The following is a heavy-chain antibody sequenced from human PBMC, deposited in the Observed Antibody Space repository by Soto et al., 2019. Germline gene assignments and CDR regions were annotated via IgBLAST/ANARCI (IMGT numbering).Heavy chain of an antibody. Sequence: HPGGSLRLSCAASGFTFSSYAMHWVRQAPGKGLEWVAVISYDGSNKYYADSVKGRFTISRDNSKNTLYLQMNSLRAEDTAVYYCARDKVLRFLEWLLTNWGQGTLVTVPQ. CDR2: ISYDGSNK. CDR3: ARDKVLRFLEWLLTN. CDR1: GFTFSSYA. D-gene: IGHD3-3*01. V-gene: IGHV3-30-3*01. J-gene: IGHJ4*02.